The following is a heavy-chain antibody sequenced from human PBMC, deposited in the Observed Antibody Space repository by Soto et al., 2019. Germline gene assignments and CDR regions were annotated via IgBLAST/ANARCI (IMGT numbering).Heavy chain of an antibody. V-gene: IGHV4-59*01. CDR2: VYYAGNT. CDR3: ARKGAAASYAHYYMDV. J-gene: IGHJ6*03. Sequence: QVLLQESGPGLVKPSETLSLTCTVSGGSISPYYWSWIRQSPGKGLEWIGYVYYAGNTNYNPSLESRVTISVDASRNQFSLKLTSLTAADTAVYYCARKGAAASYAHYYMDVWAAGPRSPSP. CDR1: GGSISPYY. D-gene: IGHD6-13*01.